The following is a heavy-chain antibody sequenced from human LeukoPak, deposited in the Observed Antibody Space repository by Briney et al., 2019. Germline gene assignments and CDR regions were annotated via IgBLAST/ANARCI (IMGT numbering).Heavy chain of an antibody. CDR1: GYTFTLYG. CDR2: ISAYNGNT. J-gene: IGHJ4*02. D-gene: IGHD3-22*01. CDR3: AWDSSGYEIV. V-gene: IGHV1-18*01. Sequence: ASVNVSCEASGYTFTLYGISWVRQAPGQGLEWMGCISAYNGNTNYAQKLQGRVTMTTDTSTSTAYMELRSLRSDDTAVYYCAWDSSGYEIVWGQGTLVTVSS.